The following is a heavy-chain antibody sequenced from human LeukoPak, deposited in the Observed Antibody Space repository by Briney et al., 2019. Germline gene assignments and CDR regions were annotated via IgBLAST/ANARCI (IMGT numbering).Heavy chain of an antibody. V-gene: IGHV1-69*10. CDR3: ARYSSSTYYYFDY. Sequence: GASVKVSCKASGGTFSSYAISWVRQAPGQGLKWMGGIIPIFGIANYAQKFQGRVTITADKSTSTAYMELSSLRSEDTAVYYCARYSSSTYYYFDYWGQGTLVTVSS. J-gene: IGHJ4*02. CDR2: IIPIFGIA. D-gene: IGHD6-6*01. CDR1: GGTFSSYA.